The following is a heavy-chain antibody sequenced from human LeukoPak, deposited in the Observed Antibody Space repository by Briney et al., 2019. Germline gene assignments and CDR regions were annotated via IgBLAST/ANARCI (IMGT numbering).Heavy chain of an antibody. CDR3: ARDPSSGWYLKGWFDP. CDR2: ISSSSNYI. CDR1: GFTFSSYS. V-gene: IGHV3-21*01. J-gene: IGHJ5*02. D-gene: IGHD6-19*01. Sequence: GGSLRLSCTASGFTFSSYSMNWVRQAPGKGLEWVSAISSSSNYIYYADSVKGRFTISRDNAKNSLYLQMNSLRAEDTAVYYCARDPSSGWYLKGWFDPWGQGTLVTVSS.